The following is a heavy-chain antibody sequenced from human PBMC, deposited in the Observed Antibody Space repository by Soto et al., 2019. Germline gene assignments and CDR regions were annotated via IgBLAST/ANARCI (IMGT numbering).Heavy chain of an antibody. CDR2: IYYMGRT. Sequence: SETLSLTCTVDSISTYYWNWIRQPPGKGLEWIGYIYYMGRTNYNSSPKSRVTISIDTSNNQFSLKLSSVTAADTAIYYCARDAVGATHFDYWGQGAPVTVSS. V-gene: IGHV4-59*01. CDR1: SISTYY. D-gene: IGHD1-26*01. J-gene: IGHJ4*02. CDR3: ARDAVGATHFDY.